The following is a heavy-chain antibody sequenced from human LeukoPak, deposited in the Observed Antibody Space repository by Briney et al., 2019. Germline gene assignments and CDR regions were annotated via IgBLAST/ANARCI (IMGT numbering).Heavy chain of an antibody. J-gene: IGHJ6*03. Sequence: PGGSLRLSCAASGFTFSSYWMHWVRQAPGKGLVWVSRINSDGSSTSYADSVKGRFTISRDNAKNTLYLQMNSLRAEDTAVYYCAKDSLDIVVVPAATGGFPPYYYYYMDVWGKGTTVTISS. CDR2: INSDGSST. CDR3: AKDSLDIVVVPAATGGFPPYYYYYMDV. D-gene: IGHD2-2*01. V-gene: IGHV3-74*01. CDR1: GFTFSSYW.